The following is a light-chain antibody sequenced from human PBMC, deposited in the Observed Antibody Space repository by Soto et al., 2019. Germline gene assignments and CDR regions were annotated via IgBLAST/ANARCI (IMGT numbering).Light chain of an antibody. CDR1: QSISSW. CDR2: DAS. V-gene: IGKV1-5*01. Sequence: DIPMTQSPSTLSASVGDRVTITCRASQSISSWLAWYQQKPGKAPKLLIYDASSLESGVPSGFSGSGSGTEFTLTISSLQPDDFATYYCQQYNSYSSLTFGGGTKVEIK. J-gene: IGKJ4*01. CDR3: QQYNSYSSLT.